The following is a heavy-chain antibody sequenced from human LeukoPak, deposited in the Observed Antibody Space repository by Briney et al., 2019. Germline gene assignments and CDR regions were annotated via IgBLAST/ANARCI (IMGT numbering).Heavy chain of an antibody. CDR2: IYPGGSET. D-gene: IGHD5-24*01. J-gene: IGHJ4*02. CDR3: ARASRDGYNQNFDH. CDR1: GYSFTGYW. V-gene: IGHV5-51*01. Sequence: PGESLKISCKGSGYSFTGYWIGWVRQMPGKGLEWMGIIYPGGSETRYDPSFQGQVTISADVSTSTAYLQWSSLRASDTAMYYCARASRDGYNQNFDHWGQGTLVTVSS.